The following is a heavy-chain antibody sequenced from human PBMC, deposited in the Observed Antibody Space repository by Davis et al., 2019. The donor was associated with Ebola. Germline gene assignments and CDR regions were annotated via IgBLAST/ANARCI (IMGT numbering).Heavy chain of an antibody. CDR3: ARGALIAAAGTGKDFDY. V-gene: IGHV4-34*01. Sequence: SETLSLTFAVYCGSFSGYYWSWIRHAPGEGLEWIGEIDHSGSTHYNPSLKSRLTISVDTSKNQFSLKVSSVTAADTAVYYCARGALIAAAGTGKDFDYWGQGTLVTVSS. D-gene: IGHD6-13*01. CDR1: CGSFSGYY. J-gene: IGHJ4*02. CDR2: IDHSGST.